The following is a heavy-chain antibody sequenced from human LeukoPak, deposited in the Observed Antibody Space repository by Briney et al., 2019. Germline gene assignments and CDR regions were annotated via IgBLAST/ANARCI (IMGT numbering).Heavy chain of an antibody. J-gene: IGHJ5*02. V-gene: IGHV4-39*07. CDR3: ARDGSRNYYDSSGYYHWFDP. CDR2: IYYSGST. CDR1: GGSISSSSYY. D-gene: IGHD3-22*01. Sequence: SETLSLTCTVSGGSISSSSYYWGWIRQPPGKGLEWFGSIYYSGSTYYNPSLNCRVTISVDTSKNQFSLKLSSVTAADTAVYYCARDGSRNYYDSSGYYHWFDPWGQGTLVTVSS.